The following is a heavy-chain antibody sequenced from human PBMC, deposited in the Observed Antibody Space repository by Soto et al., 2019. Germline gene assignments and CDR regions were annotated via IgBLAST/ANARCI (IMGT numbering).Heavy chain of an antibody. Sequence: GGSLRLSCAASGFTFSSYGMHWVRQAPGKGLEWVAVIWYDGSNKYYADSVKGRFTISRDNSKNTLYLQMNSLRAEDTAVYYCAREAPGGNSRWFDPWGQGTLVTVSS. J-gene: IGHJ5*02. CDR1: GFTFSSYG. V-gene: IGHV3-33*01. D-gene: IGHD2-21*02. CDR2: IWYDGSNK. CDR3: AREAPGGNSRWFDP.